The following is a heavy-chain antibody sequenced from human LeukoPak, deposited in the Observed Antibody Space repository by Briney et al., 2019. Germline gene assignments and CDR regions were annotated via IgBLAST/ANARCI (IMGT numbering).Heavy chain of an antibody. J-gene: IGHJ4*02. CDR3: ARDLLYYSGSGSPLEY. Sequence: SETLSLTCTVSGGSISSNSYYWGWIRQPPGKGLEWIGSIYYSGSTYYNPSLKSRVTISVDSSKNQFSLKLSSVTAADTAVYYCARDLLYYSGSGSPLEYWGQGTLVTVSS. CDR1: GGSISSNSYY. D-gene: IGHD3-10*01. V-gene: IGHV4-39*07. CDR2: IYYSGST.